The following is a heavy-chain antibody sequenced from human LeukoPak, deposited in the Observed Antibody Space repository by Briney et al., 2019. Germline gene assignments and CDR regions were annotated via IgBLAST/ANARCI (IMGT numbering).Heavy chain of an antibody. D-gene: IGHD6-13*01. J-gene: IGHJ4*02. V-gene: IGHV4-34*01. Sequence: SETLSLTCAVYGGSFSGYYWSWIRQPPGKGLEWIGEINHSGSTNYNPSLKSRVTISVDTSKNQFPLKLSSVTAADTAVYYCARDQQLSPLFDYWGQGTLVTVSS. CDR2: INHSGST. CDR1: GGSFSGYY. CDR3: ARDQQLSPLFDY.